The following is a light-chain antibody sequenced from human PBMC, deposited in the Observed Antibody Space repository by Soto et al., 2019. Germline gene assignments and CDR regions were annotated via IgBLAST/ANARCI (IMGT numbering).Light chain of an antibody. CDR3: QQYGSSPPVT. J-gene: IGKJ5*01. V-gene: IGKV3-20*01. CDR1: QSVSSSY. Sequence: EIVLTQSPGTLSLSPGERATLSCRASQSVSSSYLAWYQQKPGQAPRLLIYGASGRATGIPDRFSGSGSGTCFTLTISRLESEDFAVYYCQQYGSSPPVTFGQGTRLEIK. CDR2: GAS.